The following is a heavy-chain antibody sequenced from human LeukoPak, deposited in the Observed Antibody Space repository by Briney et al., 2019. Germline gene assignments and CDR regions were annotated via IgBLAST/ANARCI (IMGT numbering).Heavy chain of an antibody. V-gene: IGHV1-69*04. J-gene: IGHJ4*02. CDR3: AREEDRYDFWSGYYNPFDC. CDR2: IIPIFGIA. D-gene: IGHD3-3*01. Sequence: SVKVSCKASGGTFSSYAISWVRQAPGQGLEWMGRIIPIFGIANYAQKFQGRVTITADKSTSAAYMELSSLRSEDTAVYYCAREEDRYDFWSGYYNPFDCWGQGTLVTVSS. CDR1: GGTFSSYA.